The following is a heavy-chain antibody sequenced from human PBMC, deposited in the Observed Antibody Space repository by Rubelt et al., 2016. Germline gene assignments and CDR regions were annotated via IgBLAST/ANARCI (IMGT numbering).Heavy chain of an antibody. Sequence: EVQLLESGGDLVHPGGSLRLSCAASGFTFSSYWMHWVRQAPGKGLEWVSVIDTDGTSYYADSVKGRFTISTDSPKNTLYLQMHSRRVEDTALYYCARETAPYGGNSLGIDYWGKGTLVTVSS. V-gene: IGHV3-66*01. CDR2: IDTDGTS. D-gene: IGHD4-23*01. J-gene: IGHJ4*02. CDR3: ARETAPYGGNSLGIDY. CDR1: GFTFSSYW.